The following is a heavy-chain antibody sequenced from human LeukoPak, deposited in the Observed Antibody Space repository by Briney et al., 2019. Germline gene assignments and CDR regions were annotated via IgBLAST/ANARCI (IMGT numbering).Heavy chain of an antibody. CDR1: GFTFSSYG. D-gene: IGHD3-10*01. V-gene: IGHV3-21*01. J-gene: IGHJ4*02. CDR2: ISSSSSYI. Sequence: GGSLRLSCAASGFTFSSYGMHWVRQAPGKGLEWVSSISSSSSYIYYADSVKGRFTISRDNAKNSLYLQMNSLRAEDTAVYYCARDNGSGSYYPGPNDYWGQGTLVTVSS. CDR3: ARDNGSGSYYPGPNDY.